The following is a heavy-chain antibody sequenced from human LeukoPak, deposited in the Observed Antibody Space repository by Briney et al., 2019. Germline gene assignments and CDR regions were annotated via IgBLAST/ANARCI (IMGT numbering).Heavy chain of an antibody. CDR1: GYTFTGYY. D-gene: IGHD5-24*01. CDR2: INPNSGGT. CDR3: ARASSRVEFDY. J-gene: IGHJ4*02. V-gene: IGHV1-2*02. Sequence: ASVKVSCKASGYTFTGYYMHWVRQAPGQGLEWMGWINPNSGGTNYAQKFQGRVTMTRDTSISTAYMELSSLRSEDTAVYYCARASSRVEFDYWGQGTLVTVSS.